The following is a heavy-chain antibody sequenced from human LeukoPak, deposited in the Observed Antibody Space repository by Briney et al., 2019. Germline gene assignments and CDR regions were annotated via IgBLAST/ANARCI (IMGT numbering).Heavy chain of an antibody. D-gene: IGHD6-13*01. Sequence: SETLSLTCTVSGYSISSGYYWGWIRQPPGKGLEWIGSIYHSGSTNYNPSLKSRVTISVDTSKNQFSLKLSSVTAADTAVYYCARLIAAAGSYYFDYWGQGTLVTVSS. CDR3: ARLIAAAGSYYFDY. V-gene: IGHV4-38-2*02. J-gene: IGHJ4*02. CDR1: GYSISSGYY. CDR2: IYHSGST.